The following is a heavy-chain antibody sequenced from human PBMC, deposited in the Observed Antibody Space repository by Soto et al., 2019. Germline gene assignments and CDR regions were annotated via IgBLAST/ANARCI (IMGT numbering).Heavy chain of an antibody. CDR3: AGGPPNWGFDF. V-gene: IGHV1-8*01. CDR2: MSPKSGYT. D-gene: IGHD7-27*01. J-gene: IGHJ4*02. Sequence: QVQLVQSGAEVKKPGASVKVSCKASGYTFTSNDINWVRQATGQGLEWMGWMSPKSGYTGYAQKFQGRVTMTRDTSISTVYMELSSLRSEDTAVYYCAGGPPNWGFDFWGQGTLDTVSS. CDR1: GYTFTSND.